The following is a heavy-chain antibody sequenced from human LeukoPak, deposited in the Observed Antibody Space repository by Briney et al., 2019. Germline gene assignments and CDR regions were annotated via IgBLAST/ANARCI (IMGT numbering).Heavy chain of an antibody. V-gene: IGHV4-4*02. CDR2: IYYSGST. Sequence: SGTLSLTCAVSGGSISSSSWWSWVRQPPGKGLEWIGEIYYSGSTKYNPSLKTRHTISVDKSKNQFSLKLTSVAAAATAVYYGARAYCMGGCCLLDYWGQGTLVTVSS. CDR3: ARAYCMGGCCLLDY. D-gene: IGHD2-15*01. J-gene: IGHJ4*02. CDR1: GGSISSSSW.